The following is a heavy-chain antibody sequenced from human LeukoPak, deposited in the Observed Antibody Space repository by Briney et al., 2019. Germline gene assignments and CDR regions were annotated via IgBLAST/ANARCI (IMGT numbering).Heavy chain of an antibody. J-gene: IGHJ4*02. CDR3: ARQTTSTAGPDY. CDR2: INPSGGST. Sequence: GASVKVSCKASGYTFTSYYMHWVRQAPGQGLEWMGIINPSGGSTSYAQKFQGRVTMTRDTSTNTVYMELSSLRSEDTAVYYCARQTTSTAGPDYWGQGTLVSVSS. D-gene: IGHD6-13*01. V-gene: IGHV1-46*01. CDR1: GYTFTSYY.